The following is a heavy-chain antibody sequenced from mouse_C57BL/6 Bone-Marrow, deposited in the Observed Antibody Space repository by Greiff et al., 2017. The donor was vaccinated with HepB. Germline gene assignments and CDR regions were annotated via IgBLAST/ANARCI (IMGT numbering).Heavy chain of an antibody. CDR3: ARVIRGY. V-gene: IGHV5-4*03. CDR1: GFTFSSYA. D-gene: IGHD3-2*02. Sequence: EVMLVESGGGLVKPGGSLKLSCAASGFTFSSYAMSWVRQTPEKRLEWVATISDGGSYTYYPDNVKGRFTISRDNAKNNLYLQMSHLKSEDTAMYYCARVIRGYWGQGTTLTVSS. CDR2: ISDGGSYT. J-gene: IGHJ2*01.